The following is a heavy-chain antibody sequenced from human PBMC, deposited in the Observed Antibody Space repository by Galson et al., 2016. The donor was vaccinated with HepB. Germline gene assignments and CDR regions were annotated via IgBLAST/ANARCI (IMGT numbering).Heavy chain of an antibody. V-gene: IGHV1-69*13. CDR1: GGTFRRNA. J-gene: IGHJ4*02. CDR2: TIPMFATA. D-gene: IGHD3-10*01. Sequence: SVKVSCKASGGTFRRNAIIWVRQAPGQGLECVGRTIPMFATANYAQKFQGRVTITADESTRTVYMELKSLRSEDTAVYFCVRAPGGGDYFDFWGQGALVTVSS. CDR3: VRAPGGGDYFDF.